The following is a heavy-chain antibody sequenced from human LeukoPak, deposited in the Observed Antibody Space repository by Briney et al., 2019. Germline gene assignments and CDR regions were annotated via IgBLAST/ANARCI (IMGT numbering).Heavy chain of an antibody. CDR1: GFTFSSYE. Sequence: GGSLRLSCAASGFTFSSYEMNWVRQAPGKGLEWVSYISSSGSTIYYADSVEGRFTISRDNAKNSLYLQMNSLRAEDTAVYYCAREGSSGWLTWYAFDIWGQGTMVTVSS. CDR2: ISSSGSTI. CDR3: AREGSSGWLTWYAFDI. D-gene: IGHD6-19*01. V-gene: IGHV3-48*03. J-gene: IGHJ3*02.